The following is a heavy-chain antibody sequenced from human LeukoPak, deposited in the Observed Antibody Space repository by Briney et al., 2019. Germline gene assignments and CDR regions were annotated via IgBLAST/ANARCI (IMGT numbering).Heavy chain of an antibody. V-gene: IGHV3-23*01. CDR1: GFTFSSYA. D-gene: IGHD3-9*01. J-gene: IGHJ4*02. CDR3: ARDLKGSNYDILTGPIGAY. Sequence: GGSLRLSCAASGFTFSSYAMSWVRQAPGKGLEWVSAISGSGGSTYYADSVKGRFTISRDNSKNTLYLQMNSLRAEDTAVYYCARDLKGSNYDILTGPIGAYWGQGTLVTVSS. CDR2: ISGSGGST.